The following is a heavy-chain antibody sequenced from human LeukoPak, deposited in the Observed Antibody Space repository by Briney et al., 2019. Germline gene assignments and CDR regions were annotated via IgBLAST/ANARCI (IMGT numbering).Heavy chain of an antibody. V-gene: IGHV4-34*01. Sequence: ASETLSLTCAVYGGSFSGYYWSWIRQPPGKGLEWIGEINHSGSTNYNPSLKSRVTISVDTSKNQFSLKLSSVTAADTAVYYCARHSRYLYAFDIWGQGTMVTVSS. CDR3: ARHSRYLYAFDI. CDR1: GGSFSGYY. D-gene: IGHD1-14*01. J-gene: IGHJ3*02. CDR2: INHSGST.